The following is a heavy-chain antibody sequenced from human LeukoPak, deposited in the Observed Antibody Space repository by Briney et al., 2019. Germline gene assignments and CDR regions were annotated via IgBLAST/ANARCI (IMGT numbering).Heavy chain of an antibody. V-gene: IGHV3-53*01. CDR2: IYRGGST. D-gene: IGHD2-21*02. J-gene: IGHJ5*02. CDR3: VRGTYCGGDCYSSWFDP. Sequence: GGSLRLSCAASGFNVSNNYMSWVRQAPGKGLEWVSVIYRGGSTYYADSVKGRFTMSRDNAKNSLYLQMNSLRDEDTAVYYCVRGTYCGGDCYSSWFDPWGQGTLVTVSS. CDR1: GFNVSNNY.